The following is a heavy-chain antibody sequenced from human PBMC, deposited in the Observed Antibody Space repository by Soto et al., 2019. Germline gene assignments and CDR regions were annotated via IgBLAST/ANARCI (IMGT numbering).Heavy chain of an antibody. V-gene: IGHV1-24*01. CDR2: FDPEDGET. CDR3: ATHLTAVIHWYFDL. D-gene: IGHD4-17*01. CDR1: GYTLTALS. J-gene: IGHJ2*01. Sequence: QVQLVPSGAEAKKPGASVKVSCKVSGYTLTALSLHWVRQAPGKGLERMGGFDPEDGETIYAQKVQGRVTMTEDTSTDTASMQLSSLRSEDTAVYYCATHLTAVIHWYFDLWGRGTMVTVSS.